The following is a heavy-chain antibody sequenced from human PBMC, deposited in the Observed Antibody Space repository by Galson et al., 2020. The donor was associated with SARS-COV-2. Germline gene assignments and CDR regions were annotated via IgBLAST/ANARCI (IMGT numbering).Heavy chain of an antibody. CDR3: ARGEVPTGFDY. Sequence: ASETLSLTCTVSGYSISSGYYWGWIRQPPGKGLEWIGSIYHSGSTYYNPSLKSRVTISVDTSKNQFSLKLSSVTAADTAVYYCARGEVPTGFDYWGQGTLVTVSS. V-gene: IGHV4-38-2*02. D-gene: IGHD3-10*01. J-gene: IGHJ4*02. CDR1: GYSISSGYY. CDR2: IYHSGST.